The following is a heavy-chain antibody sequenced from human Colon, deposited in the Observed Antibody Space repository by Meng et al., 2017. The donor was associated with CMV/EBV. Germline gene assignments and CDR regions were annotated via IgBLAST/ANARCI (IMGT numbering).Heavy chain of an antibody. V-gene: IGHV3-21*01. Sequence: ESLKISCATSGFTFSDYSMNWVRQAPGKGLEWVSSISSSSTYIYYADSVKGRFTISRDNAKNSLYLQMNSLRVEDTAFYYCARHYFGSGSYPAYWGQGTLVTVSS. D-gene: IGHD3-10*01. CDR2: ISSSSTYI. CDR1: GFTFSDYS. CDR3: ARHYFGSGSYPAY. J-gene: IGHJ4*02.